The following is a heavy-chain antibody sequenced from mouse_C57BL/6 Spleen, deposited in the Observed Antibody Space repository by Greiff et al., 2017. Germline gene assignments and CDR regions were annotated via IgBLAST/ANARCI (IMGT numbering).Heavy chain of an antibody. CDR2: IYPGNGDT. J-gene: IGHJ2*01. CDR3: TREEITTVVEDY. V-gene: IGHV1-5*01. Sequence: EVQLQQSGTVLARPGASVKLSCKTSGYTFTSYWMHWVKQRPGQGLEWIGDIYPGNGDTSYNQKFKGKAKLTAVTSASTAYMELSSLTNEDSAVYYCTREEITTVVEDYWGQGTTVTVSS. CDR1: GYTFTSYW. D-gene: IGHD1-1*01.